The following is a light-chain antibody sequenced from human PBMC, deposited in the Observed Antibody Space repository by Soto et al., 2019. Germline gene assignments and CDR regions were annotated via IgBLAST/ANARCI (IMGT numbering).Light chain of an antibody. CDR1: QSISTW. CDR3: QQFNSYSQT. J-gene: IGKJ1*01. V-gene: IGKV1-5*01. Sequence: DIQMTQSPSTLSASVGDRVTITCRASQSISTWLAWYQHKPGKVPKLLIYDASSLESGVPSRFSGSGSGTEFTLTISSLQPDDFATYYCQQFNSYSQTFGQGTKVDIK. CDR2: DAS.